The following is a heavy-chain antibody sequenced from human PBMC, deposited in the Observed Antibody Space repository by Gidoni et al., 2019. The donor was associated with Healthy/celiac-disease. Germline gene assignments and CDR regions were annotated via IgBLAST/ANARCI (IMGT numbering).Heavy chain of an antibody. CDR3: ARDSSGWLAGHDDYYGMDV. CDR2: INAGNGNT. CDR1: GYTFTSYA. D-gene: IGHD6-19*01. J-gene: IGHJ6*02. V-gene: IGHV1-3*01. Sequence: QLQLVQSAAEVTKPGASVKVSCKSSGYTFTSYAMHWVRQAPGQRLEWLGWINAGNGNTKYSQKFQGKVNITRDTSASTAYRELSSLRCEDTAVDYCARDSSGWLAGHDDYYGMDVWGQGTTVTVSS.